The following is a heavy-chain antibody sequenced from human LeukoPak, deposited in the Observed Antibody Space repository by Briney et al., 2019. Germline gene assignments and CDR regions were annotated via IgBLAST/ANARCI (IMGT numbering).Heavy chain of an antibody. CDR1: GFTFSNAW. V-gene: IGHV3-15*01. Sequence: GGSLRLSCAASGFTFSNAWMSWVRQAPGKGLEWVGRIKSKSDRGTTDYAAPVKGRFTISRDDSKNTLYLQMNSLKTEDTAVYYCTTGDDYGDYGFNYWGQGTLVTVSS. J-gene: IGHJ4*02. D-gene: IGHD4-17*01. CDR3: TTGDDYGDYGFNY. CDR2: IKSKSDRGTT.